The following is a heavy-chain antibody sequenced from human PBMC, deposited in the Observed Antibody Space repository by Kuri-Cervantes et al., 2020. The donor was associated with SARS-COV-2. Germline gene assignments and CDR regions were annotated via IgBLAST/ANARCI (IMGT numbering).Heavy chain of an antibody. Sequence: GGSLRLSCAASGFTFSSYWMSWVRQAPGKGLEWVANIKQDGSEKYYVDSVKGRFTISRDNAKNSLYPQMNSLRAEDTAVYYCARDEKRWGSGADAFDIWGQGTMVTVSS. CDR2: IKQDGSEK. D-gene: IGHD2-21*01. J-gene: IGHJ3*02. CDR1: GFTFSSYW. V-gene: IGHV3-7*01. CDR3: ARDEKRWGSGADAFDI.